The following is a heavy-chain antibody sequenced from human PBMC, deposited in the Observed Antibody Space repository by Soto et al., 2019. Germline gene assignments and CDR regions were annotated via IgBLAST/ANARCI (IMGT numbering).Heavy chain of an antibody. Sequence: SETQSLTCAVSGGSISSGCYSWSWIRQPPGKGLEWIGYIYHSGSTYYNPSLKSRVTISVDRSKNQFSLKLSSVTAADTAVYYCARGMTTVTTIDYWGQGTLVTVSS. V-gene: IGHV4-30-2*01. D-gene: IGHD4-4*01. CDR2: IYHSGST. CDR1: GGSISSGCYS. CDR3: ARGMTTVTTIDY. J-gene: IGHJ4*02.